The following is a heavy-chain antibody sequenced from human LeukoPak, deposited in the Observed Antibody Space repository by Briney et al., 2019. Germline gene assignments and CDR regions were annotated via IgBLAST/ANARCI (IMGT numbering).Heavy chain of an antibody. Sequence: SVKVSCKASGGTFSSYAISWVRQAPGQGLEWMGGIIPIFGTANYAQKFQGRVTITADESTSTAYMELSSLRSEDTAVYHCAREGRIVGATTHYYMDVWGKGTTVTVSS. CDR1: GGTFSSYA. V-gene: IGHV1-69*13. CDR3: AREGRIVGATTHYYMDV. D-gene: IGHD1-26*01. J-gene: IGHJ6*03. CDR2: IIPIFGTA.